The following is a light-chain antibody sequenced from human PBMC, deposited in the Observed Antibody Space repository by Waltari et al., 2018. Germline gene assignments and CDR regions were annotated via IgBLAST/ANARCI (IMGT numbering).Light chain of an antibody. CDR1: SSNIGNNY. CDR3: ATWDDSLSGVV. V-gene: IGLV1-47*01. Sequence: QSVLTQSPSMSETPGQRVIISCSGSSSNIGNNYVSCYQHFPGMAPKLVMFKNSQRPSGVPDRFSGSSYGTSASLAISGLRSEDEADYYCATWDDSLSGVVFGGGTRLTVL. CDR2: KNS. J-gene: IGLJ2*01.